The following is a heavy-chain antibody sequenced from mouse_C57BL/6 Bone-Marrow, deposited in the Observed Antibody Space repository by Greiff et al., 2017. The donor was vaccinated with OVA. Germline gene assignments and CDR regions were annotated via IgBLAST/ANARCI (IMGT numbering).Heavy chain of an antibody. CDR1: GYSITSGYY. J-gene: IGHJ1*03. CDR2: ISYDGSN. V-gene: IGHV3-6*01. D-gene: IGHD1-1*01. CDR3: ARDHYGSWYFDV. Sequence: EVQLQESGPGLVKPSQSLSLTCSVTGYSITSGYYWNWIRQFPGNKLEWMGYISYDGSNNYNPSLKNRISITRDTSKNQFFLKLNSVTTEDTATYYCARDHYGSWYFDVWGTGTTVTVSS.